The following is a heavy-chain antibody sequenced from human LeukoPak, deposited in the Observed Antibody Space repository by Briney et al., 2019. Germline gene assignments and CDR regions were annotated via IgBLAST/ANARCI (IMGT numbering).Heavy chain of an antibody. CDR2: INHSGST. D-gene: IGHD5-18*01. Sequence: PSETLSLTCAVYGGSFSGYYWSWIRQPAGKGLEWIGEINHSGSTNYNPSLKSRVTISVDASKNQFSLKLSSVTAADTAVYYCARGVDTAMVTTDFDYWGQGTLVTVSS. J-gene: IGHJ4*02. CDR1: GGSFSGYY. CDR3: ARGVDTAMVTTDFDY. V-gene: IGHV4-34*01.